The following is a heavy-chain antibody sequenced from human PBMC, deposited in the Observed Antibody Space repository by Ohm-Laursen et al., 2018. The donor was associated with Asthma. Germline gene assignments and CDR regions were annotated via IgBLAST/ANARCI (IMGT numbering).Heavy chain of an antibody. D-gene: IGHD3-16*02. CDR3: AKFITFGGVIVNDAFDI. J-gene: IGHJ3*02. CDR2: IWYDGSNK. V-gene: IGHV3-33*06. CDR1: GFTFSSYG. Sequence: SLRLSCAASGFTFSSYGMHWVRQAPGKGLEWVAVIWYDGSNKYYADSVKGRFTISRDNSKNTLYLQMNSLRAEDTAVYYCAKFITFGGVIVNDAFDIWGQGTMVTVSS.